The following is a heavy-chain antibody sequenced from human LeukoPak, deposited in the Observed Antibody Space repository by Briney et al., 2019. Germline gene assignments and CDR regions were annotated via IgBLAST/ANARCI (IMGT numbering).Heavy chain of an antibody. Sequence: GGSLRLSCAASGFTFSSYGMHWVRQAPGKGLEWVAVISYDGSNNNYADSVKGRFTISRDNSKNTLYLQMNSLRAEDTAVYYCAKDPVVRRWVLAYYFDYWGQGTLVTVSS. J-gene: IGHJ4*02. CDR2: ISYDGSNN. V-gene: IGHV3-30*18. CDR1: GFTFSSYG. CDR3: AKDPVVRRWVLAYYFDY. D-gene: IGHD5-24*01.